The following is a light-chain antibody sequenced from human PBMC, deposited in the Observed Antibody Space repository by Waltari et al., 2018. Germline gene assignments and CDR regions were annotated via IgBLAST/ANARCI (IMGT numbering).Light chain of an antibody. Sequence: DIQMTQSPSTLSASVGDRVTITCRASQRISSWLAWYQQKPGKAPKLLIYKASSLESGVPSRFSGSGSGTEFTLTISSLQPDDFATYYCQQYNSYSPSAFGQGTKLEI. CDR2: KAS. J-gene: IGKJ2*01. V-gene: IGKV1-5*03. CDR1: QRISSW. CDR3: QQYNSYSPSA.